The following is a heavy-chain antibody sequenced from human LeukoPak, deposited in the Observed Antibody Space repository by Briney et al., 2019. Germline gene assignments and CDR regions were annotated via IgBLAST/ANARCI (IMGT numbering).Heavy chain of an antibody. J-gene: IGHJ4*02. V-gene: IGHV1-24*01. CDR1: GYTLTELS. CDR2: FDPEDGET. D-gene: IGHD2-15*01. CDR3: ARASSGRGNCSGGSCYAFDY. Sequence: ASVKVSCKVSGYTLTELSMHWVRQAPGKGLEWMGGFDPEDGETIYAQKFQGRVTMTEDTSTDTAYMELSSLRSEDTAVYYCARASSGRGNCSGGSCYAFDYWGQGTLVTVSS.